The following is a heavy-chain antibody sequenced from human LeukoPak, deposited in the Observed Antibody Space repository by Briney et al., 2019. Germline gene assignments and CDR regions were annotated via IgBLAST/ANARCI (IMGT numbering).Heavy chain of an antibody. CDR3: TTDPMGATSVRINDY. D-gene: IGHD1-26*01. Sequence: GGSLRLSCAASGFTFSNAWMSWVRQAPGKGLEWVGRIKSKTDGGTTDYAAPVKGRFTISRDDSKNTLYLQMNSPKTEDTAVYYCTTDPMGATSVRINDYWGQGTLVTVSS. J-gene: IGHJ4*02. V-gene: IGHV3-15*01. CDR1: GFTFSNAW. CDR2: IKSKTDGGTT.